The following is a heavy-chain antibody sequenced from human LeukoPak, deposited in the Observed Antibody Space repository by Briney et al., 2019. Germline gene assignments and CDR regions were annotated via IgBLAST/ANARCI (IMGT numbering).Heavy chain of an antibody. CDR1: GLTVSSNY. V-gene: IGHV3-53*01. CDR3: ARDLFFEKGSDY. CDR2: IYSGGST. D-gene: IGHD2/OR15-2a*01. J-gene: IGHJ4*02. Sequence: GGSLRLSCAASGLTVSSNYMSWVRQAPGKGLEWVSVIYSGGSTYYADSVKGRFTISRDNSKNTLYLQMNSLRAEDTAVYYCARDLFFEKGSDYWGQGTLVTVSS.